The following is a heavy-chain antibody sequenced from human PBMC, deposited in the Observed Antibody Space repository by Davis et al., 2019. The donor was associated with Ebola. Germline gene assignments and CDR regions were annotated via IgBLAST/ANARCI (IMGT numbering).Heavy chain of an antibody. J-gene: IGHJ3*02. CDR3: AREMATTNDAFDI. CDR1: GFTFSNYG. D-gene: IGHD5-24*01. Sequence: HTGGSLRLSCAASGFTFSNYGMNWVRQAPGKGLVWVSRISSDGSSTSYADSVKGRFTISRDNAKNTLYLQKNSLRVEDTAVYYCAREMATTNDAFDIWGQGTMVSVSS. V-gene: IGHV3-74*01. CDR2: ISSDGSST.